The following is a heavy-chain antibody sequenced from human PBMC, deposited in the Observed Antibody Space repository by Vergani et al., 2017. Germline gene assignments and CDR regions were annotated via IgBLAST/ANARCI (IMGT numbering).Heavy chain of an antibody. CDR1: GGTFSSYA. CDR2: IIPIFGTA. D-gene: IGHD3-22*01. Sequence: QVQLVQSGAEVKKPGSSVKVSCKASGGTFSSYAISWVRQAPGQGLEWMGGIIPIFGTANYAQKFQGRVTITADESTSTAYMELSSLRSEDTAVYYCAGADYYDSSGYWYYFDYWGQGTLVTVSS. J-gene: IGHJ4*02. V-gene: IGHV1-69*01. CDR3: AGADYYDSSGYWYYFDY.